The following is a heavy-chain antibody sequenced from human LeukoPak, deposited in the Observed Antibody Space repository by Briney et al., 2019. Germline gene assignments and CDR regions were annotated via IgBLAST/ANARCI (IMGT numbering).Heavy chain of an antibody. Sequence: GGSLRLSCAASGFSISDYWTHWVRQAPGKGLVWVSRINSDGSDTTYADSVKGRFTISRDNAKNMLYLQMSSLTAEDTAVYYCARDRPFSGSYLGFDPWGQGTLVTISS. J-gene: IGHJ5*02. D-gene: IGHD1-26*01. CDR2: INSDGSDT. V-gene: IGHV3-74*01. CDR3: ARDRPFSGSYLGFDP. CDR1: GFSISDYW.